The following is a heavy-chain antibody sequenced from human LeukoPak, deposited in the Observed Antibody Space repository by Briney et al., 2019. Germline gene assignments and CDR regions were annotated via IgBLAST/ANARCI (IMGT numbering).Heavy chain of an antibody. D-gene: IGHD3-22*01. CDR2: IRYDGSNK. Sequence: GGSLRLSCAASGFTFSSYGMHWVRQAPGKGLEWVAFIRYDGSNKYYADSVKGRFTISRDNSKNTLYLQMNSLRTEDTAVYYCAKDPSRAQYDSSGYYPLDYWGQGTLVTVSS. CDR3: AKDPSRAQYDSSGYYPLDY. V-gene: IGHV3-30*02. J-gene: IGHJ4*02. CDR1: GFTFSSYG.